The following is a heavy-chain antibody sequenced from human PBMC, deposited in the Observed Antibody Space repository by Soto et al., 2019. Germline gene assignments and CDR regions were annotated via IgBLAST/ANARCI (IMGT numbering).Heavy chain of an antibody. Sequence: ASVKVSCKASGYSFTNLGIHWVRQAPGQRPEWMGWISAGNGQTKYSQRFQGRVTITRDTSATTAHMDLRSLTSEDTGVYYCARGSNSWENYYFYGLDVWGQGTKVTVSS. CDR1: GYSFTNLG. CDR2: ISAGNGQT. J-gene: IGHJ6*02. CDR3: ARGSNSWENYYFYGLDV. V-gene: IGHV1-3*01. D-gene: IGHD6-13*01.